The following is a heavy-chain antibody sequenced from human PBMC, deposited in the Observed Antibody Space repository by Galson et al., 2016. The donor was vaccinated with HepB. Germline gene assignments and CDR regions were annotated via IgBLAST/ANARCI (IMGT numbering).Heavy chain of an antibody. Sequence: SLRLSCAASGLSVSINYMSWVRQAPGKGLEWVSVIYSGGSTFYADSVKGRFTISRDNSKNTLYLQMNSLRAEDTAVYYCARGGRDTAMDYYYYGMDVWGQGTTVTVSS. CDR2: IYSGGST. CDR3: ARGGRDTAMDYYYYGMDV. CDR1: GLSVSINY. V-gene: IGHV3-66*01. J-gene: IGHJ6*02. D-gene: IGHD5-18*01.